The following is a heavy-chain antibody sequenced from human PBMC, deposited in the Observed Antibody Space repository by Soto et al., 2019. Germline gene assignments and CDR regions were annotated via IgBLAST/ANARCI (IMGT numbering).Heavy chain of an antibody. J-gene: IGHJ4*02. CDR1: GFTFSSYA. CDR2: ISGSGGST. V-gene: IGHV3-23*01. Sequence: GGSLRLSCAASGFTFSSYAMSWVRQAPGKGLEWASAISGSGGSTYYADSVKGRFTISRDNSKNTLYLQMNSLRAEDTAVYYCAKEDYDSSGYYAQPDVRSYDYWGQGTLVTVSS. D-gene: IGHD3-22*01. CDR3: AKEDYDSSGYYAQPDVRSYDY.